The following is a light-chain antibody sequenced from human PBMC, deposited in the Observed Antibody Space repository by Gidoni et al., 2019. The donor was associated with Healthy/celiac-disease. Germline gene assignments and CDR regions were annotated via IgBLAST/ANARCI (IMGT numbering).Light chain of an antibody. Sequence: VVLTPSPGTLSLSPGERATLSCSASQSVSSSYLAWYQQKPGQAPRLLIYGASSRDTGIPDRFSGSGSGTDFTLTISRLEPEDFAVYYCQQYGRSPYTFGQGTKLEIK. J-gene: IGKJ2*01. CDR1: QSVSSSY. CDR3: QQYGRSPYT. CDR2: GAS. V-gene: IGKV3-20*01.